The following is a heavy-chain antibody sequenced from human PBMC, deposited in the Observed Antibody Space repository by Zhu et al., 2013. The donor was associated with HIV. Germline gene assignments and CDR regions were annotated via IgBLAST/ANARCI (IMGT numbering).Heavy chain of an antibody. V-gene: IGHV1-8*01. CDR2: MNPNSGYT. D-gene: IGHD1-26*01. Sequence: VQSGPQMRTPGASVKISCQTSGYIFTSHYIHWVRQAPGQGLEWVAWMNPNSGYTGYAQKFQGRVTMTRNTSTTTAYMELSSLISEDTAVYYCARDRSGSYLFDYWGQGTLVTVSS. CDR1: GYIFTSHY. J-gene: IGHJ4*02. CDR3: ARDRSGSYLFDY.